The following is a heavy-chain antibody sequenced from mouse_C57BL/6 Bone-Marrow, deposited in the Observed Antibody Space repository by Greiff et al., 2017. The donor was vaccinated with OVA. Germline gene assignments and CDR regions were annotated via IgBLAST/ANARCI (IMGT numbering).Heavy chain of an antibody. V-gene: IGHV1-26*01. D-gene: IGHD1-1*01. Sequence: EVQLQQSGPELVKPGASVKISCKASGYTFTDYYMNWVKQSHGKSLEWIGDINPNNGGTSYNQKFKGKATLTVDKSSSTAYMELRSLTSEDSAVYYCASLYYYGSSFYYFDYWGQGTTLTVSS. J-gene: IGHJ2*01. CDR3: ASLYYYGSSFYYFDY. CDR1: GYTFTDYY. CDR2: INPNNGGT.